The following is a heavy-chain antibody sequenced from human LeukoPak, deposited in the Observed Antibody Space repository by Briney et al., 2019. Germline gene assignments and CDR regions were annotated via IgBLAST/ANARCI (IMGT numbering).Heavy chain of an antibody. D-gene: IGHD1-7*01. CDR1: GYTFTGYY. V-gene: IGHV1-2*02. CDR3: ARVPWNYVFYFDY. Sequence: ASVKVSCKASGYTFTGYYMHWVRQAPGQGLEWMGWINPNSGGTNYAQKFQGRVTMTRDTSISTAYMELSRLRSDDTAVYYCARVPWNYVFYFDYWGQGTLVTVSS. CDR2: INPNSGGT. J-gene: IGHJ4*02.